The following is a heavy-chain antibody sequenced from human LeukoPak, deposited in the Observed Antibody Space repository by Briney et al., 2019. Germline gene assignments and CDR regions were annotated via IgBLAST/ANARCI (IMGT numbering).Heavy chain of an antibody. D-gene: IGHD2-2*02. V-gene: IGHV1-18*01. CDR3: ARDSAVGYCSSTSCYTDWFDP. CDR1: GYTFTSYG. Sequence: ASVKVSCKASGYTFTSYGISWVRQAPGRGLEWMGWISAYNGNTNYAQKLQGRVTMTTDTSTSTAYMELRSLRSDDTAVYYCARDSAVGYCSSTSCYTDWFDPWGQGTLVTVSS. J-gene: IGHJ5*02. CDR2: ISAYNGNT.